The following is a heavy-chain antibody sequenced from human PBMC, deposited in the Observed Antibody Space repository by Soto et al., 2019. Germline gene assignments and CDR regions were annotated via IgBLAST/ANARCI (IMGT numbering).Heavy chain of an antibody. CDR3: VRGGIAAHWFDP. CDR2: IFHSGST. V-gene: IGHV4-31*03. CDR1: RAFINSGGFY. J-gene: IGHJ5*02. D-gene: IGHD2-15*01. Sequence: SETLSLTCSVSRAFINSGGFYYSWIRQPPGKGLEWLGYIFHSGSTLYNPSLRGRLTLSADTSRNQLSLYLTSVTAADTAVYYCVRGGIAAHWFDPWGQGLLVTVSS.